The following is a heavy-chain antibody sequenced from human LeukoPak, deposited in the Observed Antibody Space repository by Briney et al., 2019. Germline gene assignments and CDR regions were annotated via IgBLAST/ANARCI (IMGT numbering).Heavy chain of an antibody. J-gene: IGHJ5*02. CDR1: GYTFTGYF. Sequence: GASVKVSCKASGYTFTGYFMHWGRQAPGQGLEWIGWINPNSGGTNYAQKFQGRVTMTRDTSISTAYMELSRLISDDTAVYYCGRGSYSSTWYWFNPWGQGTLVTVSS. CDR3: GRGSYSSTWYWFNP. CDR2: INPNSGGT. D-gene: IGHD6-13*01. V-gene: IGHV1-2*02.